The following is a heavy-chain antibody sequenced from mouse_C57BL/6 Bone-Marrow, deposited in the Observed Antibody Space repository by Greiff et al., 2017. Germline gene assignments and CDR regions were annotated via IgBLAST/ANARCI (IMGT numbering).Heavy chain of an antibody. D-gene: IGHD1-1*01. CDR2: ICGGGST. J-gene: IGHJ2*01. CDR3: ASRSYGY. Sequence: QVQLQQSGPGLVQPSPCLSISCTVSGFSLTSYGVHWVRQSPGKGLEWLGVICGGGSTAYHAAFISRMSISKDNPKGQVFFNMHSLQADDTAIYYCASRSYGYWGQGTTLTVSS. CDR1: GFSLTSYG. V-gene: IGHV2-2*01.